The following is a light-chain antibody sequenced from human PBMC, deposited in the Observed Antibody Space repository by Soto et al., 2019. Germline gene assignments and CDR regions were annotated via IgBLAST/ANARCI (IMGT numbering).Light chain of an antibody. CDR3: QQLDSMPIT. Sequence: DIQMTQSPSSLSASVGARLTITCRASQSITSYLNWYQQMPGKAPNLLIYAAYTLQSGVPSRFSGSGSGTDFTLTISSLQPEDSATYYCQQLDSMPITFGQGALLEIK. J-gene: IGKJ5*01. V-gene: IGKV1-39*01. CDR1: QSITSY. CDR2: AAY.